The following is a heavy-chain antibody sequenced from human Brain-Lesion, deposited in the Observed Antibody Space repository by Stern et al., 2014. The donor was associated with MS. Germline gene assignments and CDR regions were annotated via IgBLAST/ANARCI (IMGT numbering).Heavy chain of an antibody. D-gene: IGHD3-3*01. V-gene: IGHV1-2*02. Sequence: VQLVQSGAEVKKPGASVKVSCKTSGYIFTGYYIHWVRQATGQGLGWMAWLNPTTGGTKYAQKFKGRVTMSRDTAHRPAYEEVSSLTSDDTAVYYCARDQRGITIFGVVTDYYYLGMDVWGQGTTVTVSS. CDR1: GYIFTGYY. J-gene: IGHJ6*02. CDR2: LNPTTGGT. CDR3: ARDQRGITIFGVVTDYYYLGMDV.